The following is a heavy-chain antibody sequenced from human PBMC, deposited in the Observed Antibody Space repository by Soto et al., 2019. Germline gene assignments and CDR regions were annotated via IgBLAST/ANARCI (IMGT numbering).Heavy chain of an antibody. J-gene: IGHJ4*02. D-gene: IGHD3-10*01. CDR1: GVTFINYA. CDR2: LSGSGGTT. Sequence: WGSLRLSCTVSGVTFINYAINWVRHSPCKGLEWVSSLSGSGGTTYYADSVKGRFIISRDNSKNTLYLLMNSLRAEDTALYYCAKQRADYGSGADTFYFDSWGQGALVTVSS. CDR3: AKQRADYGSGADTFYFDS. V-gene: IGHV3-23*01.